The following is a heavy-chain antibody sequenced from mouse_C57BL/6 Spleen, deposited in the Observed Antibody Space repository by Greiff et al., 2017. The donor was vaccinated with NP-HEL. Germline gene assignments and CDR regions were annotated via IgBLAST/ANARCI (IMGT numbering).Heavy chain of an antibody. Sequence: VQLKESGAELVRPGASVKLSCTASGFNIKDDYMHWVKQRPEQGLEWIGWIDPENGDTEYASKFQGKATITADTSSNTAYLQLSSLTSEDTAVYYCTTIPLLLRGAYWGQGTLVTVSA. J-gene: IGHJ3*01. D-gene: IGHD1-1*01. CDR1: GFNIKDDY. CDR2: IDPENGDT. V-gene: IGHV14-4*01. CDR3: TTIPLLLRGAY.